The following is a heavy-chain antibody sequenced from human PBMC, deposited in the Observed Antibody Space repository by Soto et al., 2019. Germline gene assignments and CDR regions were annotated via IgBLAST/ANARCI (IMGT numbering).Heavy chain of an antibody. CDR2: IIPILGTA. J-gene: IGHJ6*02. D-gene: IGHD1-26*01. CDR3: ARAKDKDRSCDMDV. Sequence: QVQLVQSGAEVKEPGSSVKFSCKASGGTFSSYPSSWVRQAPGHGLEWKGGIIPILGTANFAQKFQGRVTITADESTSTAYMELSSLRSEDTDVYYCARAKDKDRSCDMDVWGQGTTVTVSS. V-gene: IGHV1-69*01. CDR1: GGTFSSYP.